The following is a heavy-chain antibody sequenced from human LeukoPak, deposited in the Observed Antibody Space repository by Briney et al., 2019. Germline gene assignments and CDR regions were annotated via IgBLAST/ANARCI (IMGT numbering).Heavy chain of an antibody. CDR3: ARADSIGRYYKFDL. D-gene: IGHD1-26*01. J-gene: IGHJ4*02. V-gene: IGHV3-30*04. CDR1: GFSFSNYA. Sequence: PGGSLRLSCAASGFSFSNYAMHWVRQAPGKGLEWVAVISDDGNKKYYADFAEGRFTISRDNSKNTLFLQVSSLRTEDTAIYFCARADSIGRYYKFDLWGQGVLLTVSS. CDR2: ISDDGNKK.